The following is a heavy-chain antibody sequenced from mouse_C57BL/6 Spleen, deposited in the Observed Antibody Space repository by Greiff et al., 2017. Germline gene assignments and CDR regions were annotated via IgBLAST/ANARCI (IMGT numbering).Heavy chain of an antibody. J-gene: IGHJ2*01. CDR1: GYTFTDYY. V-gene: IGHV1-19*01. CDR3: ARGDKATVVGY. D-gene: IGHD1-1*01. CDR2: INPYNGGT. Sequence: VQLQQSGPVLVKPGASVKMSCKASGYTFTDYYMNWVKQSHGKSLEWIGVINPYNGGTSYNQKFKGKATLTVDKSSSTAYMELNSLTSEDSAVYYCARGDKATVVGYWGQGTTLTVSS.